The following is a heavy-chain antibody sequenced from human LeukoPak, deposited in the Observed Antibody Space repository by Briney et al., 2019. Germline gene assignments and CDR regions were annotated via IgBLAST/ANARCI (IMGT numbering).Heavy chain of an antibody. V-gene: IGHV4-34*01. J-gene: IGHJ4*02. CDR3: ARGRDCSGWRPTDY. Sequence: SETLSLTCAVYGGSFSDYYWSWIRQPPGKGLEWIGEINHSGSTNYNPSLKSRVTISVDTSKNQFSLKLSSVTAADTAVYYYARGRDCSGWRPTDYWGQGTLVTVSS. D-gene: IGHD6-19*01. CDR2: INHSGST. CDR1: GGSFSDYY.